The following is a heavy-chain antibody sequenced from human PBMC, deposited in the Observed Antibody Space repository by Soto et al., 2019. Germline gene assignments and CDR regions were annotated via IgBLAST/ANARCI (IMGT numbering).Heavy chain of an antibody. CDR3: ASGAPGAEAWFGP. CDR1: VYSFSKYG. V-gene: IGHV1-18*01. D-gene: IGHD2-2*01. CDR2: ISLYSDGT. J-gene: IGHJ5*02. Sequence: VPVTCKTSVYSFSKYGMTCVRLAHGQPLEWLGWISLYSDGTNHAQKCQGRVSMTTDTATTTAYMELRSRRSDDTAVYYCASGAPGAEAWFGPLGQGTQVTFSS.